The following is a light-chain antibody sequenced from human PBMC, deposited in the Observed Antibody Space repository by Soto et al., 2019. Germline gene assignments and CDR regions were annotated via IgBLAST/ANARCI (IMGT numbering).Light chain of an antibody. V-gene: IGKV1-39*01. J-gene: IGKJ5*01. CDR1: QSISDY. Sequence: DFQMTKSSSSLSASVSDRVTITCLANQSISDYLNWYQQKPGKAPKFLIYASSSLQSGVPSRFRGSGSGTDFTLTISSLQPEDFATYYCQQSYSTPTIPFGQGTRLEIK. CDR3: QQSYSTPTIP. CDR2: ASS.